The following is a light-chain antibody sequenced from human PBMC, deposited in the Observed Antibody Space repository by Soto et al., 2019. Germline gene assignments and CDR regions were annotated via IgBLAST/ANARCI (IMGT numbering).Light chain of an antibody. Sequence: QSVLTQPPSASGTPGQRVTISCSGSSSNIGSNTVNWYQQLPGTAPKLLIYSNDNRPSGVPDRFSGSKSDTSASLAVTGLQAEDEADYYCQSYDSGLSAVLFGGGTKLTVL. CDR2: SND. J-gene: IGLJ2*01. V-gene: IGLV1-44*01. CDR1: SSNIGSNT. CDR3: QSYDSGLSAVL.